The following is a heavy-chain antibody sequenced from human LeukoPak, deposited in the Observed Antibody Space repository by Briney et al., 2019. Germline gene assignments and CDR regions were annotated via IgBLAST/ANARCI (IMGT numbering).Heavy chain of an antibody. CDR1: GGSFSGYY. CDR3: ARGSPGYGMDV. Sequence: PETLSLTCAVYGGSFSGYYWSWIRQPPGKGLEWIGEINHSGSTNYNPSLKSRVTISVDTSKNQFSLKLSSVTAADTAVYYCARGSPGYGMDVWGKGTTVTVSS. CDR2: INHSGST. V-gene: IGHV4-34*01. J-gene: IGHJ6*04.